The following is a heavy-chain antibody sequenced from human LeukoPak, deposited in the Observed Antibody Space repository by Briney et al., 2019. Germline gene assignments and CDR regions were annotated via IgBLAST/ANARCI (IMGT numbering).Heavy chain of an antibody. CDR3: ARQGYYYDSSGYGLQNFDY. CDR1: GYTFTSYD. Sequence: ASVTVSCKASGYTFTSYDINWVRQATGQGLEWMGWMNPNRGNTGYAQKFQGRVTMTRNTSISTAYMELSSLRSEDTAVYYCARQGYYYDSSGYGLQNFDYWGQGTLVTVSS. CDR2: MNPNRGNT. V-gene: IGHV1-8*01. D-gene: IGHD3-22*01. J-gene: IGHJ4*02.